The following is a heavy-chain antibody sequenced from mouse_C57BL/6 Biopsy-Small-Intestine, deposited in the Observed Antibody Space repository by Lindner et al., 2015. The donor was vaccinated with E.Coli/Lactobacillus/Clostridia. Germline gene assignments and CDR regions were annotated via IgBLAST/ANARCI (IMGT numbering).Heavy chain of an antibody. CDR3: ARDRDGYPGAMDY. Sequence: VQLQESGAELARPGASVKLSCKASGYTFTSYWMHWVKQRPGQGLEWIGEINPSNGGTNYNEKFKSKATLTVDKSSSTAYMQLSSLTSEDSAVYFCARDRDGYPGAMDYWGQGTSVTVSS. V-gene: IGHV1S81*02. J-gene: IGHJ4*01. CDR2: INPSNGGT. CDR1: GYTFTSYW. D-gene: IGHD2-3*01.